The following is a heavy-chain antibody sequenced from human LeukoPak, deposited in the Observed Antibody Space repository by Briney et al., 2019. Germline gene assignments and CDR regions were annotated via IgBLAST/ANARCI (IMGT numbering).Heavy chain of an antibody. D-gene: IGHD1-26*01. CDR3: ARALAWGGSYYNYYYMDV. J-gene: IGHJ6*03. CDR2: MNPNSGNT. V-gene: IGHV1-8*01. Sequence: ASVKVSCKASGYAFTSYDINWVRQATGQGLEWMGWMNPNSGNTGYAQKFQGRVTMTRNTSISTFYMDLSSLRSEDTAVYYCARALAWGGSYYNYYYMDVWGKGTTITVSS. CDR1: GYAFTSYD.